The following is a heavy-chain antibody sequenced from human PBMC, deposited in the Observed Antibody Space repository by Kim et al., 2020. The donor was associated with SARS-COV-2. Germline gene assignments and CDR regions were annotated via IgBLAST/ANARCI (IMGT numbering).Heavy chain of an antibody. CDR3: ARYQYSGTYYPFDY. CDR1: GGSISTSTYY. V-gene: IGHV4-39*01. Sequence: SETLSLTCSVSGGSISTSTYYWGWIRQPPGMGLEWIGSIHYSGRTHYNSSLKSRLTISVDTSKNQFSLKLSSVTAADTAVYYCARYQYSGTYYPFDYWG. CDR2: IHYSGRT. D-gene: IGHD1-26*01. J-gene: IGHJ4*01.